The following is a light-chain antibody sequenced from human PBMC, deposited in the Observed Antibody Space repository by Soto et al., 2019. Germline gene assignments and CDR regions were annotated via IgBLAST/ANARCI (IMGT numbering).Light chain of an antibody. CDR2: EIT. CDR1: SSDVGGYDY. J-gene: IGLJ1*01. V-gene: IGLV2-14*01. Sequence: QSVLTQPASVSGSPGQSITISCTGTSSDVGGYDYVSWYQLHPGKAPKLIIFEITNRPSGVSYRFSGSKSGNTASLTISGLQVEDEADYFCSSYSISTAYLFGTGTKLTVL. CDR3: SSYSISTAYL.